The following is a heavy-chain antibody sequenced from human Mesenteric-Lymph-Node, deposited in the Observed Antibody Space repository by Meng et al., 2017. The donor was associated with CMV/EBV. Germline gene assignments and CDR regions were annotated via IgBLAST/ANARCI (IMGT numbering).Heavy chain of an antibody. CDR3: ARSIAANDPYYFDY. D-gene: IGHD6-13*01. CDR1: GFVFSDYY. Sequence: ASGFVFSDYYMSWIRQVPGKGLEWVSHISSSTTYSNYAPFVRGRFIISRDNAKESLYLEMNSLGAEDTAVYYCARSIAANDPYYFDYWGQGTLVTVSS. V-gene: IGHV3-11*06. CDR2: ISSSTTYS. J-gene: IGHJ4*02.